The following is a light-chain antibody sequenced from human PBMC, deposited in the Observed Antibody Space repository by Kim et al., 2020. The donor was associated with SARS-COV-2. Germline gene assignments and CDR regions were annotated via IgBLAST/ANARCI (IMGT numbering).Light chain of an antibody. Sequence: QSALTQPAYVSGSPGQSITISCTGSSSDVGDFNYVSWYQQHPGKAPKLMIYDVSHRPSGVSSRFSGSKSGNTASLTISGLQAEDEADYYCSSYTSNSARVFGGGTELTVL. J-gene: IGLJ2*01. CDR3: SSYTSNSARV. CDR2: DVS. V-gene: IGLV2-14*03. CDR1: SSDVGDFNY.